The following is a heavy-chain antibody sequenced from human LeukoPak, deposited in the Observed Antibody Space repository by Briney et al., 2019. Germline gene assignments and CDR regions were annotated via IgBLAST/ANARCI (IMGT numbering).Heavy chain of an antibody. Sequence: SETLSLTCTVSGGSISSYYWSWIRQPPGKGLEWIGYISYSGNTNYNPSLKSRVTISVDTSKNQFSLKLGSVTAADTAVYYCARGPTRYYFDYWGQGTLVTVSS. CDR3: ARGPTRYYFDY. CDR2: ISYSGNT. V-gene: IGHV4-59*01. CDR1: GGSISSYY. J-gene: IGHJ4*02.